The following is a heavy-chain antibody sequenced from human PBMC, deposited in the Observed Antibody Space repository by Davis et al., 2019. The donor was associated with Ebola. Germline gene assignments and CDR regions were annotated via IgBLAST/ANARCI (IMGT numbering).Heavy chain of an antibody. D-gene: IGHD2-15*01. V-gene: IGHV4-34*01. CDR3: ARALGYCSGGSCQNYWYFDL. CDR1: GGSFSGYY. J-gene: IGHJ2*01. CDR2: INHSGST. Sequence: PSETLSLTCAVYGGSFSGYYWSWIRQPPGKGLEWIGEINHSGSTNYNPSLKSRVTISVDTSKNQFSLKLSSVTAADTAVYYCARALGYCSGGSCQNYWYFDLWGRGTLVTVSS.